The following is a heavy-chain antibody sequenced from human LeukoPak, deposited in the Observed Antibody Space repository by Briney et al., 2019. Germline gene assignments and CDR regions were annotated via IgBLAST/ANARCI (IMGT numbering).Heavy chain of an antibody. V-gene: IGHV3-23*01. J-gene: IGHJ3*02. CDR1: GFTFSSYA. Sequence: GGSLRLSCAASGFTFSSYAMSWVRQAPGKGLEWVSAISGSGGSTYYADSVKGRFAISRDNSKNTLYLQMNSLRAEDTDVYYCAKNVVVTPDAFDIWGQGTMVTVSS. CDR2: ISGSGGST. CDR3: AKNVVVTPDAFDI. D-gene: IGHD2-21*02.